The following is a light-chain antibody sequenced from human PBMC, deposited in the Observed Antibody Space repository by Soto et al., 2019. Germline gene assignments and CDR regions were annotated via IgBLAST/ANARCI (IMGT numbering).Light chain of an antibody. Sequence: EIVLTQSPAALSLSPGERATLSCRASQSVSSSLAWHQQKPGQAPRLLIYGASTRATGIPDRFSGNGSGTEFTLTISSLQSEDFAVYYCQQHNNWPWTFGQGTKVEIK. CDR1: QSVSSS. CDR2: GAS. V-gene: IGKV3-15*01. J-gene: IGKJ1*01. CDR3: QQHNNWPWT.